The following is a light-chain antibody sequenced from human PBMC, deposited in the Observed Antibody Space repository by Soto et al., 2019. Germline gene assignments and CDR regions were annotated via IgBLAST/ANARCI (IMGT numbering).Light chain of an antibody. CDR2: GAS. Sequence: PGEKATLSCRASQSVSSSYLTWYQQKPGQAPRLLIYGASTRATSIPARFSGSGSGTDFTLTISSLQPEDFAVYYCQQDYNLLFGQGTRLEIK. CDR3: QQDYNLL. J-gene: IGKJ5*01. V-gene: IGKV3D-7*01. CDR1: QSVSSSY.